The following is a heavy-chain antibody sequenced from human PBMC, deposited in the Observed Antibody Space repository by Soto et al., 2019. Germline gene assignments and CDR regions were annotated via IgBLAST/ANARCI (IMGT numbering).Heavy chain of an antibody. J-gene: IGHJ3*01. Sequence: ASVKVSCNASGYTFTGYHMHWVRQALGQGREGMGGSNPNSGGSNYAQKFQGRVTMTRATSIITAYMEVSRLKSADTDVYYCERDRRFYDSGTYDIANDAFDVWGQGTMVTVSS. CDR1: GYTFTGYH. CDR2: SNPNSGGS. CDR3: ERDRRFYDSGTYDIANDAFDV. V-gene: IGHV1-2*02. D-gene: IGHD3-22*01.